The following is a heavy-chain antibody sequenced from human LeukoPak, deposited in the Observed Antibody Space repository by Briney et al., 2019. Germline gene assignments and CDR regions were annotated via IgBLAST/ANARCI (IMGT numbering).Heavy chain of an antibody. J-gene: IGHJ5*02. CDR1: GDSVSSNSAA. V-gene: IGHV6-1*01. CDR3: ARDSSGKYNWFDP. CDR2: TYYRSKWYN. D-gene: IGHD3-22*01. Sequence: SQTLSLTCAISGDSVSSNSAAWNWIRQSPSRGLEWLGRTYYRSKWYNDYAVSVKSRITINPDTSKNQFSLKLSSVTAADTAVYYCARDSSGKYNWFDPWGQGTLVTVSS.